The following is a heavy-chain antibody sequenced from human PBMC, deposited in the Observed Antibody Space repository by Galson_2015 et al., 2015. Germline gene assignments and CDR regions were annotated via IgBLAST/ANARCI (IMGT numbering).Heavy chain of an antibody. Sequence: SLRLSCAASGLDFRHYGLHWVRQAPGKGLEWVASLWYDGSNRHYADAVKGRSTISRDNFKNTVNLQMNSLRAEDTALYSCVGVKRGAYNFDYWGQGTLAIVSS. V-gene: IGHV3-33*01. CDR1: GLDFRHYG. CDR3: VGVKRGAYNFDY. CDR2: LWYDGSNR. J-gene: IGHJ4*02. D-gene: IGHD4-11*01.